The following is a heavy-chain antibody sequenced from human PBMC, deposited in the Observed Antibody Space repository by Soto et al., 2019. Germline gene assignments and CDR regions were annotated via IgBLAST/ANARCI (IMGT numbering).Heavy chain of an antibody. Sequence: QVQLVQSGAEVKKPGASVKVSCKASGYTFTSYGISWVRQAPGQGLEWMGWSSAYNGNTNYAQKLQGRVTMTTATSTSTAYLELRILTSDDTAVYYSARDRAYDSFWVCYRYTDAFDTWVQGTMVTVSS. V-gene: IGHV1-18*01. D-gene: IGHD3-16*02. CDR1: GYTFTSYG. CDR2: SSAYNGNT. J-gene: IGHJ3*02. CDR3: ARDRAYDSFWVCYRYTDAFDT.